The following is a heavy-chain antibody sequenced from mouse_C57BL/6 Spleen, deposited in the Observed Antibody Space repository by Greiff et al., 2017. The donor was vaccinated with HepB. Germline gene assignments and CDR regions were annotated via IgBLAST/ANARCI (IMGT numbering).Heavy chain of an antibody. J-gene: IGHJ2*01. Sequence: EVMLVESGGGLVKPGGSLKLSCAASGFTFSDYGMHWVRQAPEKGLEWVAYISSGSSTIYYADTVKGRFTISRDNAKNTLFLQMTSLRSEDTAMYYCARGEYYGSSYRDYFDYWGQGTTLTVSS. CDR1: GFTFSDYG. D-gene: IGHD1-1*01. CDR2: ISSGSSTI. CDR3: ARGEYYGSSYRDYFDY. V-gene: IGHV5-17*01.